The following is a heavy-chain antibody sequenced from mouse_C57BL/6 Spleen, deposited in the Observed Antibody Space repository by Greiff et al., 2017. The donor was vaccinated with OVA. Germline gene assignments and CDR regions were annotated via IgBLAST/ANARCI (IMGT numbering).Heavy chain of an antibody. V-gene: IGHV1-55*01. CDR1: GYTFTSYW. D-gene: IGHD1-1*01. CDR2: IYPGTGSS. Sequence: VQLQQPGAELVKPGASVKLSCKASGYTFTSYWITWVKQTPGQGLEWIGDIYPGTGSSAYNEKFTSKATLTVDTSSSTAYMQLRSLTSEDSAVYYCARRFYVEYAMDYWGQGTSVTVSA. CDR3: ARRFYVEYAMDY. J-gene: IGHJ4*01.